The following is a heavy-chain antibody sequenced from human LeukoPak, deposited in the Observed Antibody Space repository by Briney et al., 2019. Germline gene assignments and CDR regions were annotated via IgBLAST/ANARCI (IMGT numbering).Heavy chain of an antibody. Sequence: SGGSLRLSCAASGFTFSSYWMSWVRQAPGKGLEWVANIKKDGSEKYYVDSVKGRFTISRDNAKTSLYLQMNSLRAEDTAVYYCARRNYDILTGYYYMDVWGKGTTVTVSS. CDR2: IKKDGSEK. V-gene: IGHV3-7*01. J-gene: IGHJ6*03. CDR3: ARRNYDILTGYYYMDV. D-gene: IGHD3-9*01. CDR1: GFTFSSYW.